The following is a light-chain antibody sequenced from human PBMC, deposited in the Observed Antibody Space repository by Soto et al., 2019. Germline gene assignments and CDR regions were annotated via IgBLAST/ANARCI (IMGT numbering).Light chain of an antibody. CDR2: EGS. Sequence: QSALTQPASVSGSPGQSITISCTGTSSDVGSYNLVSWYQQHPGKAPKLMIYEGSKRPSGVSNRFSGSKSGNTASLTISGFQAEDEGDYYCCSYAGNSNYVFGTGTKVTVL. V-gene: IGLV2-23*01. CDR1: SSDVGSYNL. J-gene: IGLJ1*01. CDR3: CSYAGNSNYV.